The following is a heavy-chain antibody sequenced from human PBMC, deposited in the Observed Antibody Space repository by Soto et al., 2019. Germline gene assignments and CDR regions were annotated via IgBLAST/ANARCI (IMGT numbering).Heavy chain of an antibody. CDR2: ISAYNGNT. J-gene: IGHJ4*02. CDR1: GYTFTSYG. Sequence: ASVKASCKASGYTFTSYGISWVRQAPGQGLEWMGWISAYNGNTNYAQKLQGRVTMTTDTSTSTAYMELRSLRSEDTAVYYCAREKLYDSSGQLDYWGQGTQVTVSS. V-gene: IGHV1-18*01. CDR3: AREKLYDSSGQLDY. D-gene: IGHD3-22*01.